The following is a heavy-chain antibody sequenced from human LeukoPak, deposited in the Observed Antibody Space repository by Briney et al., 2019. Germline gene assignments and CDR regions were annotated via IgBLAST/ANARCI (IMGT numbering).Heavy chain of an antibody. CDR3: ARDKIDYDSSGYIDAFDI. CDR2: ISYDGSNK. V-gene: IGHV3-30-3*01. Sequence: GGSLRLSCAASGFTFSSYAMHWVRQAPGKGLEWVAVISYDGSNKYYADSVKGRFTISRDNSKNTLYLQMNSLRAEDTAVYYCARDKIDYDSSGYIDAFDIWGQGTMVTVSS. J-gene: IGHJ3*02. CDR1: GFTFSSYA. D-gene: IGHD3-22*01.